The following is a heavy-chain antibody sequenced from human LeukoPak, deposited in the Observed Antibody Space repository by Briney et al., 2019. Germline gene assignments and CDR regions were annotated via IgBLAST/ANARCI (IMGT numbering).Heavy chain of an antibody. Sequence: GGSLRLSCAASGFTFSSYGMHWVRQAPGKGLEWVAFIRYDGNNKYYADSVKGRFTISRDNSKNTLYLQMNSLRAEDTAVYYCAKLVTGGYNSGQNDYWGQGILVTVSS. J-gene: IGHJ4*02. D-gene: IGHD5-18*01. CDR1: GFTFSSYG. CDR3: AKLVTGGYNSGQNDY. CDR2: IRYDGNNK. V-gene: IGHV3-30*02.